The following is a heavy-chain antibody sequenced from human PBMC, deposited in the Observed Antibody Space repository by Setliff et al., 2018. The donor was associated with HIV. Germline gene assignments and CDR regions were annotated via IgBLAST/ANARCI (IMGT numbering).Heavy chain of an antibody. J-gene: IGHJ6*03. CDR3: ARGAWYTSGWHSSRYMDV. V-gene: IGHV1-8*02. CDR2: VNPNSGNT. Sequence: ASVKVSCKASGYTFTSYDINWVRQATGQGLEWMGWVNPNSGNTGYAQKFQGGVTMTRNTSIRTVYMELSSLRSEDTAVYYCARGAWYTSGWHSSRYMDVWGKGSTVTAP. CDR1: GYTFTSYD. D-gene: IGHD6-19*01.